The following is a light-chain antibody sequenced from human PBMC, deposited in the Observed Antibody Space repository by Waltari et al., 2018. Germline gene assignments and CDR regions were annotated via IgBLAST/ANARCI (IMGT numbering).Light chain of an antibody. Sequence: CRASQRIGGGVAWYQQKPGKAPELLIYEASCLQSGVPSRVSGSGSGTEFILTIGSLQPDDFATYYCQQYHSYPRTFGQGTKVEI. V-gene: IGKV1-5*03. CDR3: QQYHSYPRT. CDR2: EAS. CDR1: QRIGGG. J-gene: IGKJ1*01.